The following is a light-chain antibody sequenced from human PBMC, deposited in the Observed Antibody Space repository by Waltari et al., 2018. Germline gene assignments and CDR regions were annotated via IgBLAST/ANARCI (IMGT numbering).Light chain of an antibody. CDR3: QQYYDVPWT. Sequence: DIVMTQSPDSLAVSPGERATINCKSSQSVLYSSNNKNYLAWYQQKVGQPPKLLIYRASTLESGVPDRFSGSGSGTDFTLTISSLQAEDVAVYYCQQYYDVPWTFGQGTKVEIK. CDR1: QSVLYSSNNKNY. CDR2: RAS. V-gene: IGKV4-1*01. J-gene: IGKJ1*01.